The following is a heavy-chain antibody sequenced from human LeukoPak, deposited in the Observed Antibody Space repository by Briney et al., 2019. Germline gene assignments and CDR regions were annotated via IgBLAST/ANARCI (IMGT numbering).Heavy chain of an antibody. CDR3: AKDHANTPVVTN. CDR2: ISGSGGST. Sequence: GGSLRLSCAASGFTFSSYGMNWVRQAPGKGLEWVSAISGSGGSTYYADSVKGRFTISRDNSKNTLYLRMNSLRADDTAVYYCAKDHANTPVVTNWGQGILVSVSS. V-gene: IGHV3-23*01. J-gene: IGHJ4*02. D-gene: IGHD2-21*02. CDR1: GFTFSSYG.